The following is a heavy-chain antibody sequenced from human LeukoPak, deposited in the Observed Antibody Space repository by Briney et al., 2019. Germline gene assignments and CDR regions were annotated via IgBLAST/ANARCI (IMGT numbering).Heavy chain of an antibody. CDR2: IKSRADGGTT. CDR3: ATTWSSRKGFDY. D-gene: IGHD3-10*01. Sequence: GGSLRLSCTASGINFNNTWMSWVRQAPGKGLEWAGRIKSRADGGTTETAAPVKGGFTISRSDSENTLFLLMDSLKVEDTAVYYCATTWSSRKGFDYWGQGTLVSVSS. J-gene: IGHJ4*02. CDR1: GINFNNTW. V-gene: IGHV3-15*01.